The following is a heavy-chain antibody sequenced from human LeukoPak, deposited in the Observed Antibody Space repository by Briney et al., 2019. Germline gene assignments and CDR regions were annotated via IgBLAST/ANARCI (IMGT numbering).Heavy chain of an antibody. CDR2: INHSGST. CDR1: GGSFSGYY. CDR3: ARGGYNWNYDAFDI. D-gene: IGHD1-7*01. Sequence: SETLSLTCAVYGGSFSGYYWSWIRQPPGKGLEWMGEINHSGSTNYNPSLKSRVTISVDTSKNQFSLKLSSVTAADTAVYYCARGGYNWNYDAFDIWGQGTMVTVSS. J-gene: IGHJ3*02. V-gene: IGHV4-34*01.